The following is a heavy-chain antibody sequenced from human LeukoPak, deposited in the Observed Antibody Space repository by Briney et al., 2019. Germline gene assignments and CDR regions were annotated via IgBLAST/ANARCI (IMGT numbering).Heavy chain of an antibody. CDR2: TWYDGSKK. J-gene: IGHJ2*01. V-gene: IGHV3-33*01. CDR3: ARAGVVGATDYWYFDL. D-gene: IGHD1-26*01. CDR1: GFTFSTYG. Sequence: GGSLRLSCAASGFTFSTYGMHWVRQAPGKGLEWVAVTWYDGSKKYYADSVKGRFTISRDNSKNTLYLQMNSLRAEDTAVYYCARAGVVGATDYWYFDLWGRGTLVIVSS.